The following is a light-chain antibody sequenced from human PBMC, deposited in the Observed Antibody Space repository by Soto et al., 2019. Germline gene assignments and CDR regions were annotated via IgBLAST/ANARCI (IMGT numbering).Light chain of an antibody. V-gene: IGLV2-14*03. CDR3: SSYTTSNTRQIV. CDR2: DAS. Sequence: QSALTQPASVSGSPGQSITISCTGTSSDVGGYNYVSWYQHHPGKAPKLMIFDASNRPSGVSNRFSGSKSGNTASLTTSGLQPEDEADYYCSSYTTSNTRQIVFGTGTKVTVL. J-gene: IGLJ1*01. CDR1: SSDVGGYNY.